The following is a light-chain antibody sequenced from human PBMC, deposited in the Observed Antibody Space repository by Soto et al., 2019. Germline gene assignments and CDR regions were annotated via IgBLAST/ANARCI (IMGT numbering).Light chain of an antibody. Sequence: QSALTQPPSASGSPGQSVTISCTGTSSDVGGSKYVSWYQQHPGKAPKLMIYEVNKRPSGVPDRFSGSKSGNTASLTVSGLQAEGEADYYCSSYAGSNNYVAFGGGTKLTVL. CDR2: EVN. V-gene: IGLV2-8*01. CDR1: SSDVGGSKY. CDR3: SSYAGSNNYVA. J-gene: IGLJ2*01.